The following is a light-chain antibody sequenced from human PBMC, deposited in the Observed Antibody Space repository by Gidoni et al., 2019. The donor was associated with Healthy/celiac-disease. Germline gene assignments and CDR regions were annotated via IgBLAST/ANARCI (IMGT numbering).Light chain of an antibody. CDR3: HQRSNWPMYT. CDR2: DAS. CDR1: QSVSSS. V-gene: IGKV3-11*01. Sequence: ESVLTQSPATLTLSPGERATFSCRASQSVSSSLAWYQQTPGQAPRLLIYDASNRSTGIPARFSGSGSGTDFTLTISSLEPEDFAVYYCHQRSNWPMYTFGQGTKLEIK. J-gene: IGKJ2*01.